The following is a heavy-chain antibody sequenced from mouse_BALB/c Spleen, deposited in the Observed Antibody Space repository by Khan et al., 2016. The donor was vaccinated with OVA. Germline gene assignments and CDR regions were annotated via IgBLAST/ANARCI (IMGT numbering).Heavy chain of an antibody. Sequence: EVQLVESGGGLVQPGGSRQLSCAASGFTFSRFGMHWVRQAPEKGLEWVAYISSGRSTIYYADTVKGRFTISRDNPKNTLFLQMTSLRAEDTAMYYCARDSNFDYWGQGTTLTVSS. CDR3: ARDSNFDY. V-gene: IGHV5-17*02. CDR2: ISSGRSTI. CDR1: GFTFSRFG. J-gene: IGHJ2*01.